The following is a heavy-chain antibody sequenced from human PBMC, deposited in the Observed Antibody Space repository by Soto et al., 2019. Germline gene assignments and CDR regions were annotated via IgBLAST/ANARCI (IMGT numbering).Heavy chain of an antibody. Sequence: PGESLKISCKGSGYSFTSYWIGWVRQMPGKGLEWMGIIYPGDSDTRYSPSFQGQVTISADKSISTAYLQWSSLKASDTAMYYCARLTEEYYYGSGSHNYYYYYMDFWGKGTTVTVSS. CDR3: ARLTEEYYYGSGSHNYYYYYMDF. J-gene: IGHJ6*03. CDR1: GYSFTSYW. CDR2: IYPGDSDT. D-gene: IGHD3-10*01. V-gene: IGHV5-51*01.